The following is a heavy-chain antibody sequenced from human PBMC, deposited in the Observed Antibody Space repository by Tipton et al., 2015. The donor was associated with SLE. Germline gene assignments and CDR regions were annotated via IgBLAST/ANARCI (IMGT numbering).Heavy chain of an antibody. J-gene: IGHJ6*02. CDR3: ARDRQEDGMAV. Sequence: QSGAEVKKPGSSVKVSCKASGGIFSKHGISWVRQAPGQGLEWMGGIIPIFGTANQAKKFQDRVTITADESTSTAYMEMNSLRSEDTAVYYCARDRQEDGMAVWGQGTTVIVS. V-gene: IGHV1-69*01. CDR2: IIPIFGTA. CDR1: GGIFSKHG.